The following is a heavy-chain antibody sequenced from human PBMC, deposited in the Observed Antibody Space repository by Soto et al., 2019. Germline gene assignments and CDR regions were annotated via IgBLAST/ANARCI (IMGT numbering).Heavy chain of an antibody. Sequence: SETLSLTCTVSGGYISSYYWSWIRQPPGKGLEWIGYIYYRGSTNYNPSLKSRETISVDTSKNQFSLKLSSVTAADTAVYYCARAPYETRSVTSSWYFDYCGQGTLVTVSS. CDR3: ARAPYETRSVTSSWYFDY. V-gene: IGHV4-59*08. J-gene: IGHJ4*02. CDR2: IYYRGST. CDR1: GGYISSYY. D-gene: IGHD6-13*01.